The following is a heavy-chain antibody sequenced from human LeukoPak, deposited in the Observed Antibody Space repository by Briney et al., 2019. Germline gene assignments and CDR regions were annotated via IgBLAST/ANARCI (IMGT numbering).Heavy chain of an antibody. CDR1: GFTFSSYW. D-gene: IGHD2-15*01. J-gene: IGHJ4*02. Sequence: GGSLRLSCAASGFTFSSYWMNWVRQAPEKGLEWVANIKQDGSEMYYVDSVKSRFTISRDNTKNSLYLQMNNLRVGDTAVYYCARDPGRGSCFDYWGRGTLVTVSS. V-gene: IGHV3-7*01. CDR3: ARDPGRGSCFDY. CDR2: IKQDGSEM.